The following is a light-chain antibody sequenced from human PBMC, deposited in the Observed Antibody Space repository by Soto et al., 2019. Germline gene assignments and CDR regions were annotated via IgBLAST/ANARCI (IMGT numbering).Light chain of an antibody. Sequence: DIVMTQSPDSLAVSLGERATINCKSSQSVLYSPNNKNYLAWYQQKPGQPPKLLIYWASSRESGVPARFSGSASGTDFTLTISSLQAEDVAVYYCQQHYSTPYTFGQGTKLEIK. CDR3: QQHYSTPYT. V-gene: IGKV4-1*01. J-gene: IGKJ2*01. CDR1: QSVLYSPNNKNY. CDR2: WAS.